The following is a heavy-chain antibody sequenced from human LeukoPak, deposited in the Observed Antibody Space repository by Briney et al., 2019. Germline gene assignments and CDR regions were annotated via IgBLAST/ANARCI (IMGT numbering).Heavy chain of an antibody. Sequence: GGSLRLSCAAAGFTFSSYNMNWVRQAPGKGLEWVSYISSSSSTKYYADSVKGRFTISRDNAKNSLYLQMNSLRAEDTAVYYCAELGITMIGGVWGKGTTVTISS. D-gene: IGHD3-10*02. CDR2: ISSSSSTK. CDR3: AELGITMIGGV. J-gene: IGHJ6*04. CDR1: GFTFSSYN. V-gene: IGHV3-48*01.